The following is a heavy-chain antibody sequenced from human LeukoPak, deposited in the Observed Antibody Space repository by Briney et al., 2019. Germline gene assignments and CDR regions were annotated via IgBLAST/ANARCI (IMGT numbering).Heavy chain of an antibody. J-gene: IGHJ6*03. Sequence: PGGSLRLSCTPSGFTFNSYAMFWVRQAPGKGLEWVSLIWYDGSNKYYADSVKGRFTISRDNSKNTLYLQMNSLRAEDTAVYYCARARGWQPNYYYYMDVWGTGTTVTVSS. CDR1: GFTFNSYA. CDR2: IWYDGSNK. CDR3: ARARGWQPNYYYYMDV. V-gene: IGHV3-33*07. D-gene: IGHD2-15*01.